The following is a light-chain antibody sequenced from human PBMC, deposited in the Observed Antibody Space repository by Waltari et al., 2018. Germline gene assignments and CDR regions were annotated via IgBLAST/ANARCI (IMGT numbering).Light chain of an antibody. V-gene: IGLV3-10*01. J-gene: IGLJ1*01. CDR2: EDT. CDR1: ELPRKY. CDR3: YSSDSTGLRV. Sequence: SYELTQPPSVSVSPGQTARLTCSGHELPRKYAYWFQQKSGQDPPLVIYEDTKRPAGIPERFSGSSSGTVATLTITGAQVDDEADYYCYSSDSTGLRVFGGGTTVVVL.